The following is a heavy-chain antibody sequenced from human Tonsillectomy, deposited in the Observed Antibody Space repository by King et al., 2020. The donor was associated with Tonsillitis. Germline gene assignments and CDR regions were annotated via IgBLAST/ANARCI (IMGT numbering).Heavy chain of an antibody. CDR2: INHSGST. V-gene: IGHV4-34*01. CDR1: GGSFSGYY. J-gene: IGHJ6*03. CDR3: ARGVGGRRRDIVVVPAAAGYYMDV. Sequence: VQLQQWGAGLLKPSETLSLTCAVYGGSFSGYYWSWIRQPPGKGLEWIGEINHSGSTNYNPSLKSRVTISVDTSKNQFSLKLSSVTAADTAVYYCARGVGGRRRDIVVVPAAAGYYMDVWGKGTTVTVSS. D-gene: IGHD2-2*01.